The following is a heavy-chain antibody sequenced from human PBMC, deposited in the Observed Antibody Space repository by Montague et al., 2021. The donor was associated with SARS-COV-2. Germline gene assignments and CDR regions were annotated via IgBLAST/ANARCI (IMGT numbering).Heavy chain of an antibody. CDR1: GFTFSRYG. V-gene: IGHV3-33*01. CDR2: IWYDGSNK. D-gene: IGHD5-18*01. CDR3: ASQLVPRWYAFDI. Sequence: SLRLSCAASGFTFSRYGMHWVRQAPGKGLEWVAVIWYDGSNKYYADSVKGRFTISRDNSKNTPYLQMNSLRAEDTAVYYCASQLVPRWYAFDIWGQGTMVTVSS. J-gene: IGHJ3*02.